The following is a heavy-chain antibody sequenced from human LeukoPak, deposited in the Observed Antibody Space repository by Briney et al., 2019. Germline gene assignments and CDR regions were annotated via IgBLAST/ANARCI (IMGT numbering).Heavy chain of an antibody. CDR3: AREGDLGSGWYLDPVGGNAFDI. J-gene: IGHJ3*02. D-gene: IGHD6-19*01. Sequence: TGGSLRLSCAASGFTFSSYAMHWVRQAPGKGLEYVSAISSNGGSTYYANSVKGRFTISRDNSKNTLYLQMGSLRAEDMAVYYCAREGDLGSGWYLDPVGGNAFDIWGQGTMVTVSS. V-gene: IGHV3-64*01. CDR1: GFTFSSYA. CDR2: ISSNGGST.